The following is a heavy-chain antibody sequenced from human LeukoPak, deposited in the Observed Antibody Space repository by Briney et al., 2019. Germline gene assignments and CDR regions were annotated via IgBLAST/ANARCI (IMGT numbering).Heavy chain of an antibody. Sequence: GASVKVSCKASGYTFTGYYVHWVRQAPGQGLEWMGWINPNSGGTNYAQKFQGRVTMTRDTSISTAYMELSRLRSDDTAVYYCATSRGYCSSTSCRDDYYFDYWGQGTLVTVSS. CDR3: ATSRGYCSSTSCRDDYYFDY. D-gene: IGHD2-2*01. J-gene: IGHJ4*02. CDR2: INPNSGGT. V-gene: IGHV1-2*02. CDR1: GYTFTGYY.